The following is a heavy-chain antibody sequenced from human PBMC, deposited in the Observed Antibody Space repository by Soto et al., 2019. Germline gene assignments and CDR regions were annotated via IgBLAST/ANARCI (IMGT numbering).Heavy chain of an antibody. Sequence: ASVKVSCKASGYPFSDNQIHWLRRAPGQGLEWMGRINPKSDDTNYAQKFQGRVTMTRDTSIDTAYLELTGLTSDDTATYYCARKHSLDYIRWGLDPWGQGTLVTV. CDR3: ARKHSLDYIRWGLDP. CDR1: GYPFSDNQ. CDR2: INPKSDDT. V-gene: IGHV1-2*02. J-gene: IGHJ5*02. D-gene: IGHD4-4*01.